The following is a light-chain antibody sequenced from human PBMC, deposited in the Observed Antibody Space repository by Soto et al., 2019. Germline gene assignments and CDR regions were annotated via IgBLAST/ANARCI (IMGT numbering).Light chain of an antibody. CDR2: GAS. CDR3: QHYRNSPLT. J-gene: IGKJ4*01. V-gene: IGKV3-20*01. Sequence: ETVLTQSPATLSLSPGERATLSCRASQSVSSYLAWYQQKPDQAPRLLIYGASSRATGIPDRFSGSGSGTDFTLTISSLEPEDVAVYYCQHYRNSPLTFGGGTKVDIK. CDR1: QSVSSY.